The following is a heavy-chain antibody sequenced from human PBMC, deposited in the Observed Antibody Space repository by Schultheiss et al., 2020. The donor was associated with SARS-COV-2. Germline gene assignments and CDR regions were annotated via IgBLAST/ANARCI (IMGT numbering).Heavy chain of an antibody. D-gene: IGHD2-2*02. V-gene: IGHV3-21*01. CDR2: ISSSSSYI. J-gene: IGHJ6*03. CDR3: ARVPLYCSSTSCYTRGGYYYYYMDV. CDR1: GFTFDDFG. Sequence: GGSLRLSCAASGFTFDDFGMSWVRQVPGKGLEWVSSISSSSSYIYYADSVKGRFTISRDNAKNSLYLQMNSLRAEDTAVYYCARVPLYCSSTSCYTRGGYYYYYMDVWGKGTTVTVSS.